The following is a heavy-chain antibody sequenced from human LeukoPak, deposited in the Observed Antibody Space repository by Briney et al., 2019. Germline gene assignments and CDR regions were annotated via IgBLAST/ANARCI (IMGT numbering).Heavy chain of an antibody. CDR1: GFTFSSYS. J-gene: IGHJ4*02. V-gene: IGHV3-21*01. D-gene: IGHD5-24*01. CDR3: ARVRGGYYLDY. Sequence: PGGSLRLSCAASGFTFSSYSMNWVRQAPGKGLEWVSSISSSSSYIYYADSVKGRFTISRDNAKNSLFLQMNSLRAEDTAVYFCARVRGGYYLDYWGQGTLVTVSS. CDR2: ISSSSSYI.